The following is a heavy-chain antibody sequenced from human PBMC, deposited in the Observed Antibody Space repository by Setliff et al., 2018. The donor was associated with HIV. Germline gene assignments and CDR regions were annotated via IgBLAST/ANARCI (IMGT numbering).Heavy chain of an antibody. CDR3: AKDARWNYVGFDY. V-gene: IGHV1-69*05. CDR2: IIPIFPTT. CDR1: GGTFSSHA. D-gene: IGHD1-7*01. Sequence: SVKVSCKASGGTFSSHAISWVRQAPGQGLEWMGRIIPIFPTTNYAQKFQGRVTITTDESTSTAYMELSSLRAEDTAVYYCAKDARWNYVGFDYWGQGTLVTVSS. J-gene: IGHJ4*02.